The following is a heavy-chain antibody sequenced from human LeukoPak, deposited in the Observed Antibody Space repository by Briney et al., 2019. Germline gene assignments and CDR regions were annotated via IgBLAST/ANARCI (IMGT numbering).Heavy chain of an antibody. CDR3: ARESQEGYYYDNSGMDV. J-gene: IGHJ6*04. Sequence: ASVKVSCKASGYTFTAYYIHWVRQAPGQGLEWMGWINPNSGGTNYAQKFQGRVTMTRDTSISTAYMELSRLRSDDTAVYYCARESQEGYYYDNSGMDVWGKGTTVTVSS. CDR1: GYTFTAYY. CDR2: INPNSGGT. D-gene: IGHD3-22*01. V-gene: IGHV1-2*02.